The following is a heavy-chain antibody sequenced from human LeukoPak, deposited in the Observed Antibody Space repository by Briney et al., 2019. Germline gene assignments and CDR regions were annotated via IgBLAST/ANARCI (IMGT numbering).Heavy chain of an antibody. J-gene: IGHJ5*02. CDR2: ISNSSSYI. CDR1: GFTFITYW. Sequence: MTGGSLRLSCAASGFTFITYWMSWVRQAPGKGLEWVSTISNSSSYIYYADSVKGRFTISRDNAKNSLYLQMNSLRAEDTAVYYCARDRLSSLFDPWGQGTLVTVSS. V-gene: IGHV3-21*01. CDR3: ARDRLSSLFDP.